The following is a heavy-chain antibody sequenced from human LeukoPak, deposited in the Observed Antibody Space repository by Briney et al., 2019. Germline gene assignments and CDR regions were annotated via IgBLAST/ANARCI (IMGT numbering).Heavy chain of an antibody. Sequence: GRSLRLSCAASGFTFSSYGMHWVRQAPGKGLEWVAVISYDGSNKYYADSVKGRFTISRDNSKNTLYLQMNSLRAEDTAVYYCAKDSPQLDYWGQGTLVTVSS. V-gene: IGHV3-30*18. CDR2: ISYDGSNK. CDR1: GFTFSSYG. CDR3: AKDSPQLDY. J-gene: IGHJ4*02.